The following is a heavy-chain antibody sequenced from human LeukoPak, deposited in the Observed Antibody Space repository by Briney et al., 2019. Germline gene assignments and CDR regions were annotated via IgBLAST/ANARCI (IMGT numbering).Heavy chain of an antibody. CDR1: GSRFISYC. CDR3: GMSGDRVPLQDDVFDV. V-gene: IGHV5-51*01. J-gene: IGHJ3*01. Sequence: PGGSLEISFQGSGSRFISYCIGWVRQLPGKGLEWMGIIYPGDSGPTYSPSFQGQVTISVDKSINTAYLQWSSLQASDTAMYYCGMSGDRVPLQDDVFDVWGQGTMVTVST. D-gene: IGHD1-26*01. CDR2: IYPGDSGP.